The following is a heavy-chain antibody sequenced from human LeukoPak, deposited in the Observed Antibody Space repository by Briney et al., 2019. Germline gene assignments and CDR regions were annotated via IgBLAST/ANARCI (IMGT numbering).Heavy chain of an antibody. D-gene: IGHD3-22*01. J-gene: IGHJ4*02. CDR1: GFTFSSFS. V-gene: IGHV3-23*01. CDR2: ISGSGGST. Sequence: GGSLRLSCAASGFTFSSFSVHCVRQAPGKGLEWVSAISGSGGSTYYADSVKGRFTISRDNSKNTLYLQMNSLRAEDTAVYYCAKAAEYYYDSSGPLYFDYWGQGTLVTVSS. CDR3: AKAAEYYYDSSGPLYFDY.